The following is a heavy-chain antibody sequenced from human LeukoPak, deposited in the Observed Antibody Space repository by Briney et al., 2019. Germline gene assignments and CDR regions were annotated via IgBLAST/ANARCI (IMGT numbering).Heavy chain of an antibody. V-gene: IGHV4-39*01. J-gene: IGHJ4*02. CDR2: IYYSGST. CDR3: ARQRSGSSGSYSD. D-gene: IGHD1-26*01. CDR1: GGSISSSSYY. Sequence: SETLSLTCTVSGGSISSSSYYWGWIRQPPGKGLEWIGSIYYSGSTYYNPSLKSRVIISVDTSKNQFSLNLYSVTAADTAVYYCARQRSGSSGSYSDWGQGTLVTVSS.